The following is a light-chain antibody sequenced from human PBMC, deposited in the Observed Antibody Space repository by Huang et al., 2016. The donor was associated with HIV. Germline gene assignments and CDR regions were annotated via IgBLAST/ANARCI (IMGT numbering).Light chain of an antibody. CDR2: KAS. Sequence: DIQMTQSPSTLSASVGDRVTITCRASQSISSWLAWYQQKPGKAPKLLIYKASSLESGVPSRFSGSGSGTEFTLTISSLQSDDSATYYCQQYNSYSITFGQGTRLEIK. CDR1: QSISSW. V-gene: IGKV1-5*03. CDR3: QQYNSYSIT. J-gene: IGKJ5*01.